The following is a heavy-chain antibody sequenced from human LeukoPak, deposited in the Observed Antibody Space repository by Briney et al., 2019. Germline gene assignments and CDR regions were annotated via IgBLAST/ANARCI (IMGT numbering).Heavy chain of an antibody. CDR1: GGSFSGYY. Sequence: PSETLSLTCAVYGGSFSGYYWSWIRQPPGKGLEWIGNIYYSGSAYYNSSLKSRVTISVDTSKNQFSVKLSSVTAADTAVYYCARASCGGGSCYHSRGWFDPWGQGTLVTVSS. CDR2: IYYSGSA. V-gene: IGHV4-34*01. D-gene: IGHD2-15*01. CDR3: ARASCGGGSCYHSRGWFDP. J-gene: IGHJ5*02.